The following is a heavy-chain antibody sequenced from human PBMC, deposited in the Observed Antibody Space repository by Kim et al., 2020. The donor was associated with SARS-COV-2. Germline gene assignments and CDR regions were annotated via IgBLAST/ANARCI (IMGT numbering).Heavy chain of an antibody. J-gene: IGHJ2*01. CDR2: IKEDGSEQ. CDR1: EFTFNKHW. CDR3: ARIVLGDVVVTAGGPGHWYFDL. Sequence: GGSLRLSCAASEFTFNKHWMSWLRQAPGKGLEWVSNIKEDGSEQYYVDSVKGRFTVSRDNAKNSLYLQMHSLRAEDTAMYYCARIVLGDVVVTAGGPGHWYFDLWGRGTLVTVSS. V-gene: IGHV3-7*03. D-gene: IGHD2-21*01.